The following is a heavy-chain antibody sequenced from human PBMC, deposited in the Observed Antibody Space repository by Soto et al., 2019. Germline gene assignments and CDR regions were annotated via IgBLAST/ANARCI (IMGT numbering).Heavy chain of an antibody. V-gene: IGHV1-69*01. Sequence: QVQLVQSGAEVKKPGSSVKVSCKASGGTFSSYAISWVRQAPGQGLEWMGGIIPIFGTANYAQKFQGRVTITADESTSTAYMELSGLRSEDTAVYYCARREYDFWSGYPPYYYYGMDVWGQGTTVTVSS. CDR2: IIPIFGTA. CDR3: ARREYDFWSGYPPYYYYGMDV. J-gene: IGHJ6*02. CDR1: GGTFSSYA. D-gene: IGHD3-3*01.